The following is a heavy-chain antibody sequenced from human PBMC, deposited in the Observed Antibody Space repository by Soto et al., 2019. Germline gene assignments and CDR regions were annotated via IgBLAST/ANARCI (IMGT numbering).Heavy chain of an antibody. J-gene: IGHJ5*02. Sequence: ASVKVSFKASGYTFTSYGISWVRQAPGQGLEWMGWISAYNGNTNYAQKLQGRVTMTTDTSTSTAYMELRSLRSDDTAVYYCARVLPKRWWFDPWGQGTLVTVSS. D-gene: IGHD1-26*01. CDR2: ISAYNGNT. V-gene: IGHV1-18*01. CDR3: ARVLPKRWWFDP. CDR1: GYTFTSYG.